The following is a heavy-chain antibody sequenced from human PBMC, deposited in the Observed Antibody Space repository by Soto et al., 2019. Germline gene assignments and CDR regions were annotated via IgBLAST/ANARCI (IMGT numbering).Heavy chain of an antibody. CDR1: GGSFSAYY. J-gene: IGHJ5*02. Sequence: PSETLSLTCVVYGGSFSAYYWSWIRQPPRKGLEWIGEINHSGSANDSPSLKSRVSIAVDTSKNQFSLKRSSVTAADTAVYYCARGLIRGYDILTGYYKTISWFDPWGQGTLVTVSS. D-gene: IGHD3-9*01. CDR2: INHSGSA. V-gene: IGHV4-34*01. CDR3: ARGLIRGYDILTGYYKTISWFDP.